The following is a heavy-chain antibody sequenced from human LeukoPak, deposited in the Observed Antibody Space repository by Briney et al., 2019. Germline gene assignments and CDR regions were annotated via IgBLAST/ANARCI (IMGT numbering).Heavy chain of an antibody. CDR3: ARDRWMVRGVAPDY. CDR1: GFTFSSYG. CDR2: IWYDGSNK. Sequence: GGSLRLSCAASGFTFSSYGMHWVRQAPGKGLEWVAVIWYDGSNKYYADSVKGRFTISRDNSKNTLHLQMNSLRAEDTAVYYCARDRWMVRGVAPDYWGQGTLVTVSS. V-gene: IGHV3-33*01. D-gene: IGHD3-10*01. J-gene: IGHJ4*02.